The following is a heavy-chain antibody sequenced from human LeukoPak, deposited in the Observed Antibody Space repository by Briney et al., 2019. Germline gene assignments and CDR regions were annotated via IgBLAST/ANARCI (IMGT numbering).Heavy chain of an antibody. CDR3: ARDPGKNGGYGY. CDR1: GFTFSSYI. V-gene: IGHV3-21*01. Sequence: GGSLRLSCAASGFTFSSYIMNWVRQAPGKGLEWVSSISSSSSYIYYADSVKGRFTISRDNAKNSLYLQMNSLRAEDTAVYYCARDPGKNGGYGYWGQGTLVTVSS. CDR2: ISSSSSYI. D-gene: IGHD5-12*01. J-gene: IGHJ4*02.